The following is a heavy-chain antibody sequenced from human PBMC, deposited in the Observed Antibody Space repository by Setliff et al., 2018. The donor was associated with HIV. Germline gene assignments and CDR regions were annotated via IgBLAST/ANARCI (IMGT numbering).Heavy chain of an antibody. V-gene: IGHV1-2*04. CDR1: GYTFTGYY. Sequence: ASVKVSCKASGYTFTGYYMHWVRQAPGQGLEWMGWINPNSGDTNYAQKFQGWVTMTRDTSISTAYMELSRLRSDDTAVYYCAREGRMTKRFDYWGQGTLVTVAS. D-gene: IGHD3-10*01. CDR3: AREGRMTKRFDY. J-gene: IGHJ4*02. CDR2: INPNSGDT.